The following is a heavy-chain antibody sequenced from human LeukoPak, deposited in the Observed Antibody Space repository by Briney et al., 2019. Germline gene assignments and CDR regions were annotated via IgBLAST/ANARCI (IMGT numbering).Heavy chain of an antibody. J-gene: IGHJ4*02. CDR3: AKDFRIGYSAHFDY. V-gene: IGHV3-23*01. D-gene: IGHD2-21*01. CDR1: GFTFRSHA. Sequence: GSLRLSCVGSGFTFRSHALSWVRQAPEKGLEFVSGIYENGGTTYYADSVKGRFSISRDNSKNTLYLQMDSLRGEDTAVYYCAKDFRIGYSAHFDYWGQGALVTVSS. CDR2: IYENGGTT.